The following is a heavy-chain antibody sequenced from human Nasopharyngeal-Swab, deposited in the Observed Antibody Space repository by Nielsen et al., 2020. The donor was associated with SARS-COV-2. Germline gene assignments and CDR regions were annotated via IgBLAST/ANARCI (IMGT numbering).Heavy chain of an antibody. Sequence: WVGQAPGQGLEWMGGIIPIFGTANYAQKFQGRVTITADESTRTAHMELSSLRSEDTAMYYCAREGAHYYDSSGYFSHDYWGQGTLVTVSS. J-gene: IGHJ4*02. CDR2: IIPIFGTA. D-gene: IGHD3-22*01. CDR3: AREGAHYYDSSGYFSHDY. V-gene: IGHV1-69*01.